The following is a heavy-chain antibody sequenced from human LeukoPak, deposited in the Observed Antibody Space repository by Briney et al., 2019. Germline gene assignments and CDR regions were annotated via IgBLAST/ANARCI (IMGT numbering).Heavy chain of an antibody. J-gene: IGHJ4*02. CDR1: GLTFTSSA. Sequence: SVKVSCKASGLTFTSSAVQWVRQARGQRLEWIGWIVVGSGNTNYAQKFQERVTITRDMSTSTAYMELSSLRSEDTAVYYCAASFSGSSQFDYWGQGTLVTVSS. CDR3: AASFSGSSQFDY. D-gene: IGHD1-26*01. V-gene: IGHV1-58*01. CDR2: IVVGSGNT.